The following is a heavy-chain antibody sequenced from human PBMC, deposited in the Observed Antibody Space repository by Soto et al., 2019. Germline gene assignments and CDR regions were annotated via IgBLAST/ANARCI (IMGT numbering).Heavy chain of an antibody. V-gene: IGHV3-66*01. Sequence: GGSLRLPRAASGFTFSSHCMSWVRQAPGKGLEWVSVIYSGGYTNYADSVKGRFIVSRDSPKNTLYLQMDSLRAEDTAVYYCAREAIIVIAAPEYYFDYWGQGTLVTVSS. J-gene: IGHJ4*02. D-gene: IGHD3-22*01. CDR3: AREAIIVIAAPEYYFDY. CDR1: GFTFSSHC. CDR2: IYSGGYT.